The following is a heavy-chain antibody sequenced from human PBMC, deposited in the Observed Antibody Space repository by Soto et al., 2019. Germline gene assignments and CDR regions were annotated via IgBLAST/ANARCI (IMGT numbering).Heavy chain of an antibody. CDR2: IIPIFGTA. V-gene: IGHV1-69*13. D-gene: IGHD3-3*01. CDR1: GGTFSSYA. CDR3: ARDVSPYDFWSGYYPPSRYYYYGMDV. J-gene: IGHJ6*02. Sequence: GASVKVSCKASGGTFSSYAISWVRQAPGQGLEWMGGIIPIFGTANYAQKFQGRVTITADESTSTAYMELSGLRSEDTAVYYCARDVSPYDFWSGYYPPSRYYYYGMDVWGQGTTVTVSS.